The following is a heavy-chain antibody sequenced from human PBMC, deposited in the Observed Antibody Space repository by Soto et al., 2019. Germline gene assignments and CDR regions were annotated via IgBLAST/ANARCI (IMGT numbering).Heavy chain of an antibody. V-gene: IGHV4-30-4*01. D-gene: IGHD4-4*01. CDR2: IYYSGST. CDR1: GGSISSGDYY. J-gene: IGHJ6*02. Sequence: RSLTCTVSGGSISSGDYYWSWIRQPPGKGLEWIGYIYYSGSTYYNPSLKSRVTISVDTSKNQFSLKLSSVTAADTAVYYCARVVTRNYYYGMDVWGQGTTVTVSS. CDR3: ARVVTRNYYYGMDV.